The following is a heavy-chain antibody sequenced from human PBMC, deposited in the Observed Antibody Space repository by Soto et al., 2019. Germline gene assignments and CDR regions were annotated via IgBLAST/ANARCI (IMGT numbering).Heavy chain of an antibody. V-gene: IGHV1-69*13. Sequence: SVKVSCKASGGTFSSYAISWVRQAPGQGLEWMGGIIPIFGTPNYAQKFQGRVAITADESTSTAYMELSSLRSEDTAVYYCARERATILVVPAAKQDPFDPWGQGTLVTVSA. CDR1: GGTFSSYA. D-gene: IGHD2-2*01. CDR2: IIPIFGTP. J-gene: IGHJ5*02. CDR3: ARERATILVVPAAKQDPFDP.